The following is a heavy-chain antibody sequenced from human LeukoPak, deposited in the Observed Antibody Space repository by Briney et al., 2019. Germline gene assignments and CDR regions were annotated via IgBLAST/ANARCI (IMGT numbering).Heavy chain of an antibody. V-gene: IGHV3-74*01. Sequence: GGSLRLSCAASGFTFSSHLMHWVRQAQGTGLVWVSSVKSDGTATNYADSVKGRFTISRDNAKNTLYLQMNSLRVEDRAVYYCVRKFATGDWGQGTLVTV. CDR1: GFTFSSHL. D-gene: IGHD1-14*01. J-gene: IGHJ4*02. CDR3: VRKFATGD. CDR2: VKSDGTAT.